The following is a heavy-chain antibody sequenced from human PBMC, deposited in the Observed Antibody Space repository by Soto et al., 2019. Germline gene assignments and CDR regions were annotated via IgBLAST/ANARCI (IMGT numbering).Heavy chain of an antibody. V-gene: IGHV1-8*01. CDR2: MNPNSGNT. CDR3: ARGQIWSVSAAFDI. J-gene: IGHJ3*02. CDR1: GYTFTSYD. D-gene: IGHD3-3*01. Sequence: QVQLVQSGAEVKKPGASVKFSCKASGYTFTSYDINWVRQATGQGLEWMGWMNPNSGNTGYAQKFQGRVTMTRNTSISTAYMELSSLRSEDTAVYYCARGQIWSVSAAFDIWGQGTMVTVSS.